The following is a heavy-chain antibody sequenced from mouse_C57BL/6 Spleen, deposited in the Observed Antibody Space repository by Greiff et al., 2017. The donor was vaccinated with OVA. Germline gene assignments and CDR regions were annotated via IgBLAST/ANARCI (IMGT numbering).Heavy chain of an antibody. J-gene: IGHJ1*03. CDR3: ARDADYYGSSPYWYFDV. CDR2: ISDGGSYT. Sequence: EVQRVESGGGLVKPGGSLKLSCAASGFTFSSYAMSWVRQTPEKRLEWVATISDGGSYTYYPDNVKGRFTISRDNAKNNLYLQMSHLKSEDTAMYYCARDADYYGSSPYWYFDVWGTGTTVTVSS. CDR1: GFTFSSYA. V-gene: IGHV5-4*01. D-gene: IGHD1-1*01.